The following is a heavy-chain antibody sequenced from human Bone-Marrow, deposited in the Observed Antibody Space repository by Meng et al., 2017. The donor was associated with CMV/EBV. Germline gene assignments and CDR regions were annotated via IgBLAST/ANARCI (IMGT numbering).Heavy chain of an antibody. CDR3: ARSPSSSPNYYGMDV. D-gene: IGHD6-6*01. J-gene: IGHJ6*02. CDR2: ISSSSGYM. Sequence: SCKASGGTFSSYSMNWVRQAPGKGLEWVSSISSSSGYMYYADSVKGRFTISRDNAKNSLYLQMNSLRVEDTAVYYCARSPSSSPNYYGMDVWGQGTTVTVSS. V-gene: IGHV3-21*01. CDR1: GGTFSSYS.